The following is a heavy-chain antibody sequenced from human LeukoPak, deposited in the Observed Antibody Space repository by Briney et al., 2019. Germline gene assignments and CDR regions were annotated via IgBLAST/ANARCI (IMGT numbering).Heavy chain of an antibody. J-gene: IGHJ4*02. Sequence: GGSLRLSCAASGFTFSSYWMSWVRQAPGKGLEWVANIKQDASGKYYVASVTGRFTIFKDNAKNSLYLQMNSLRAEDTAVYFCARVSLAGAFFDSWGQGTLVTVAS. D-gene: IGHD6-13*01. CDR3: ARVSLAGAFFDS. V-gene: IGHV3-7*01. CDR1: GFTFSSYW. CDR2: IKQDASGK.